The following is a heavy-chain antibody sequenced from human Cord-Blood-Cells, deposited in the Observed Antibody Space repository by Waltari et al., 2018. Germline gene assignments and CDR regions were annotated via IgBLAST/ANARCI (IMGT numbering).Heavy chain of an antibody. D-gene: IGHD2-21*01. CDR1: GYTFTSYY. CDR3: ARSRRSRVKDY. V-gene: IGHV1-46*03. Sequence: QVQLVQSGAEVKKPGASVKVSCKASGYTFTSYYMHWVRQAPGQGLEWRGIINPSGGSTSYAQKFQGRVTMTRDTSTSTVYMELSSLRSEDTAVYYCARSRRSRVKDYWGQGTLVTVSS. J-gene: IGHJ4*02. CDR2: INPSGGST.